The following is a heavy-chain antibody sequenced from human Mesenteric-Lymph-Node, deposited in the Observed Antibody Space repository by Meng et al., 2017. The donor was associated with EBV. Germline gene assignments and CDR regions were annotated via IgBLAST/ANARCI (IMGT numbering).Heavy chain of an antibody. Sequence: QVHLQGSGPGLVEPSQTLSLTCAVSGDSVSNGDYSWSWIRQPSGKGLEWIGHIYHSGPSYYNPSLRSRVSISLDRAKNEFSLMLNSVTAADTAFYYCARSFNGDWPFFDLWGRGTLVTVS. V-gene: IGHV4-30-2*01. CDR2: IYHSGPS. J-gene: IGHJ2*01. CDR3: ARSFNGDWPFFDL. CDR1: GDSVSNGDYS. D-gene: IGHD4-17*01.